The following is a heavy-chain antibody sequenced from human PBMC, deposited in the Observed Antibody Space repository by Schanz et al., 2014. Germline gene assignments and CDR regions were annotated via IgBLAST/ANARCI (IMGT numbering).Heavy chain of an antibody. V-gene: IGHV3-23*04. CDR1: GFTFSASA. Sequence: EVQLVESGGGLVQPGGSLKLSCAASGFTFSASAMHWVRQAPGKGLEWVSGIGGSGDSTHYADSVKGRFTISRDNSKNTLYLQMNSLRAEDTAVYYCAKHVRSLTGNDYWGQGTLVTVSS. CDR2: IGGSGDST. CDR3: AKHVRSLTGNDY. J-gene: IGHJ4*02. D-gene: IGHD3-9*01.